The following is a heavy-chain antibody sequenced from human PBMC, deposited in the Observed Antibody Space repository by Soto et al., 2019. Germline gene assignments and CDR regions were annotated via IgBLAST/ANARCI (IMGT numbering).Heavy chain of an antibody. D-gene: IGHD6-13*01. CDR3: AKEQLTAGGDYYYYDGMDV. V-gene: IGHV3-23*01. Sequence: GGSLRLSCEASGFTFSSFAMSWVRQTPGKGLEWLSGLSGGGGGSYYADSVKGRFTISRDNSKNTLYLQMNSLRVEDTALYYCAKEQLTAGGDYYYYDGMDVWGRGTAVTVSS. J-gene: IGHJ6*02. CDR2: LSGGGGGS. CDR1: GFTFSSFA.